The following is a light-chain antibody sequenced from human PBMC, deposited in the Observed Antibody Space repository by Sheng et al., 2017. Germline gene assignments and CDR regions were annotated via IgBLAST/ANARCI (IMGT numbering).Light chain of an antibody. CDR1: QSVSRY. V-gene: IGKV3-11*01. J-gene: IGKJ4*01. CDR2: DGS. CDR3: QQYNNWPLLT. Sequence: EIVLTQSPGTLSLSPGERATLSCRAGQSVSRYLAWYQQKPGQALRLLIYDGSNRATGIPARFSGSGSGTDFTLTISSLQSEDFAVYYCQQYNNWPLLTFGGGTKVEIK.